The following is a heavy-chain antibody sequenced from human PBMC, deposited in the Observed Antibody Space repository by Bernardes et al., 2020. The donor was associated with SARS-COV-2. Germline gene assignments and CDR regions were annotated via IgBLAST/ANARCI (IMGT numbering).Heavy chain of an antibody. CDR2: IYKNENT. CDR3: ASFSSNGWPRQPDY. V-gene: IGHV4-39*01. D-gene: IGHD6-19*01. CDR1: GVSIINTNYY. J-gene: IGHJ4*02. Sequence: SETLSLTCTVSGVSIINTNYYWSWIRQPPGEGLEWIGGIYKNENTYYPSSLMSRVTISVDTSENLFSLRLTSVTAADTAVYYCASFSSNGWPRQPDYWGQGTLVTVSS.